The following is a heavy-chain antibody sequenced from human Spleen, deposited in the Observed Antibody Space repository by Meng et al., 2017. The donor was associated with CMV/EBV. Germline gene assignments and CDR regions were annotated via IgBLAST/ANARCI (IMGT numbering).Heavy chain of an antibody. CDR3: ARGSGYNYGPIDY. D-gene: IGHD5-18*01. J-gene: IGHJ4*02. CDR1: GVLGKRHY. Sequence: GVLGKRHYKEWGRPGSGKGAGGGLNILCGCYTFHTNPTKGRFTISRDNSKNTLYLQMNSLRAEDTAVYYCARGSGYNYGPIDYWGQGTLVTVSS. V-gene: IGHV3-53*01. CDR2: ILCGCYT.